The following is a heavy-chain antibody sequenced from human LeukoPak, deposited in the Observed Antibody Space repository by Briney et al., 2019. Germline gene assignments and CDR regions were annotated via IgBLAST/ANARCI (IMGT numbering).Heavy chain of an antibody. J-gene: IGHJ6*02. V-gene: IGHV5-10-1*01. D-gene: IGHD6-6*01. Sequence: GESLKISCKGSGYSFTSYWITWVRQMPGKGLEWMGTIDPSDSNTDYSPSFQGHVTISADKSISTAYLQWSSLKASDTAMYYCARRFGSSSYNYFYTMDAWGQGTTVTVSS. CDR3: ARRFGSSSYNYFYTMDA. CDR2: IDPSDSNT. CDR1: GYSFTSYW.